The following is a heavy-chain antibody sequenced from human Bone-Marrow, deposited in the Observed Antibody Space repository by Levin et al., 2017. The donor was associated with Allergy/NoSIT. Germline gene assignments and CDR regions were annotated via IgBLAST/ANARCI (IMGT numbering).Heavy chain of an antibody. CDR2: IKKDGSEK. V-gene: IGHV3-7*01. CDR3: ARGYYDFWSGSNLDAFDM. J-gene: IGHJ3*02. D-gene: IGHD3-3*01. CDR1: GFTFSSYW. Sequence: GGSLRLSCAVSGFTFSSYWMSWVRQAPGKGLEWVANIKKDGSEKYYVDSVKGRFIISRDNAKNSLYLQMNSLRAEDTAVYYCARGYYDFWSGSNLDAFDMWGQGTMVTVSS.